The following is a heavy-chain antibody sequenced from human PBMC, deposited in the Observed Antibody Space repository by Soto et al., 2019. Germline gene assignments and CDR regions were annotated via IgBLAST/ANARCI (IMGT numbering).Heavy chain of an antibody. D-gene: IGHD3-16*01. J-gene: IGHJ1*01. CDR2: TSYDGSNK. Sequence: QVQLVESGGGVVQPGTSLRLSCVGSGFTFRSYVIHWVRQAPGKGLEWVALTSYDGSNKDYGDSVKGRFTISGDNSRNTVDLQMDSRRREDTALYYCARWGTTGGLDVWGQGTLVSVSS. V-gene: IGHV3-30*03. CDR1: GFTFRSYV. CDR3: ARWGTTGGLDV.